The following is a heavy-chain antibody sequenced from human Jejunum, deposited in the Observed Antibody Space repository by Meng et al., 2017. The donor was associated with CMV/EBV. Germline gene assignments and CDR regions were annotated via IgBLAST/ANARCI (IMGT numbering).Heavy chain of an antibody. CDR3: ARNPVTNRRGSHFDY. D-gene: IGHD4-17*01. Sequence: FNFSSYWMSWVRQAPGKGLEWVANIKQDGNEKYYVDSVKGRFIISRDNANNSLYLQMNSLRAEDTAVYYCARNPVTNRRGSHFDYWGQGTLVTVSS. J-gene: IGHJ4*02. CDR1: FNFSSYW. CDR2: IKQDGNEK. V-gene: IGHV3-7*01.